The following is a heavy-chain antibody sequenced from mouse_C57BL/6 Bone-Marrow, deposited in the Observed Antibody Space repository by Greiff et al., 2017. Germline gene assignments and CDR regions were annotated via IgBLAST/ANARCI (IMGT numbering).Heavy chain of an antibody. CDR3: ARPTIYYDYHDV. CDR2: ISGGGGNT. J-gene: IGHJ1*03. Sequence: EVQLVESGGGLVKPGGSLKLSCAASGFTFSSYTMSWVRQTPEKRLEWVATISGGGGNTYYPDSVKGRFTISRDNAKNTLYLQMSSLRSEDTALYYCARPTIYYDYHDVWGTGTTVTVSS. CDR1: GFTFSSYT. D-gene: IGHD2-4*01. V-gene: IGHV5-9*01.